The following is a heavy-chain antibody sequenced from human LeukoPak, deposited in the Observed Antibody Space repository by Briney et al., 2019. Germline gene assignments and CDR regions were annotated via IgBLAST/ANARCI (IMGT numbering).Heavy chain of an antibody. CDR3: AGVIYHGYGSGFRDAFDI. Sequence: SETLSLTCTVSGGSISSYYWSWIRQPPGKGLEWIGYIYYSGSTNYNPSLKSRVTISVDTSKNQFSLKLSSVTAADTAVNYCAGVIYHGYGSGFRDAFDIWGQGTMVTVSS. D-gene: IGHD3-10*01. J-gene: IGHJ3*02. V-gene: IGHV4-59*01. CDR2: IYYSGST. CDR1: GGSISSYY.